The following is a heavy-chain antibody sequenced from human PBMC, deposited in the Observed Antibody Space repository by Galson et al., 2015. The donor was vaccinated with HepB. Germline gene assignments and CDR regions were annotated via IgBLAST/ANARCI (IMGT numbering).Heavy chain of an antibody. CDR1: GFTFSSYA. D-gene: IGHD3-3*01. Sequence: SLRLSCAASGFTFSSYAMHWVRQAPGKGLEWVAVISYDGSNKYYADSVKGRFTISRDNSKNTLYLQMNSLRAEDTAVYYCARAWREGMYYFDYWGQGTLVTVSS. CDR2: ISYDGSNK. J-gene: IGHJ4*02. V-gene: IGHV3-30-3*01. CDR3: ARAWREGMYYFDY.